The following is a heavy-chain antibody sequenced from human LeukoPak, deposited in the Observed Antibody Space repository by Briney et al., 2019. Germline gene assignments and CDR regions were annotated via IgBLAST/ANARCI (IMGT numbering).Heavy chain of an antibody. V-gene: IGHV3-73*01. J-gene: IGHJ4*02. CDR2: IRGKADNYAT. Sequence: PGGSLRLSCAASGFTFSGSPILWVRQASGKGLEWVGRIRGKADNYATAYAASVQGRCTISRDDSKNTAYLQLNSLKTEDTAVYYCTQSNYWGQGALVTVSS. CDR3: TQSNY. CDR1: GFTFSGSP.